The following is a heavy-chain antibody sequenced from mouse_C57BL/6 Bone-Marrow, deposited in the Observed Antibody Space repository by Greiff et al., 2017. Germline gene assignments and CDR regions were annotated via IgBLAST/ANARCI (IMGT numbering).Heavy chain of an antibody. J-gene: IGHJ4*01. V-gene: IGHV3-1*01. Sequence: EVKLQQSGPGMVKPSQSLSLTCTVTGYSITSGYDWHWIRHFPGNKLEWMGYISYSGSTNYNPSLKSRISLTHDTSKNHFFLKLNSVTTEDTATYYCAREGYYEAMDYWGQGTSVTVSS. D-gene: IGHD2-3*01. CDR1: GYSITSGYD. CDR3: AREGYYEAMDY. CDR2: ISYSGST.